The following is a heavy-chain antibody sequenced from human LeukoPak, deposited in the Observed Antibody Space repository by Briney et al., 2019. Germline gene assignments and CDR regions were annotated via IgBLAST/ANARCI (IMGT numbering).Heavy chain of an antibody. CDR1: GYTLTELS. D-gene: IGHD6-25*01. Sequence: GASVKVSCKVSGYTLTELSMHWVRQAPGKGLEWMGGFDPEDGETIYAQKFQGRVTMTEDTSTDTAYMELSSLRSEDTAVYYCATDMGNTARAPFDYWGQGTLVTVSS. CDR2: FDPEDGET. CDR3: ATDMGNTARAPFDY. V-gene: IGHV1-24*01. J-gene: IGHJ4*02.